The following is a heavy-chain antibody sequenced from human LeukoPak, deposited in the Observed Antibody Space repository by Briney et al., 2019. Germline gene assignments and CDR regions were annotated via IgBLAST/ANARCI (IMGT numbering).Heavy chain of an antibody. CDR1: GDSISSYY. D-gene: IGHD4/OR15-4a*01. Sequence: SETLSLTCTVSGDSISSYYWSWIRQPPGKGLEWIGYIYNSGSTNYNPSLKSRVTMSVVTSKNHMSLKLSSVTAADTAMYYCARSTMVNTATGWFDPWGQGTLVTVSS. CDR2: IYNSGST. J-gene: IGHJ5*02. V-gene: IGHV4-59*12. CDR3: ARSTMVNTATGWFDP.